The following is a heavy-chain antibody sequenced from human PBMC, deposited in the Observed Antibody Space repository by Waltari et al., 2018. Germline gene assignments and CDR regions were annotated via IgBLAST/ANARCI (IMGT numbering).Heavy chain of an antibody. CDR3: ARHEGTRTTARAHFDY. Sequence: QLQLQESGPGLVKPSETLSLSCTVSGGSITSGGYYWGWIRQPPGNGLEWIGSVFFSGSTYYNPSLKSRVTISVDTSKSQFSLKLSSVTAADTAVYYCARHEGTRTTARAHFDYWGQGTLVTVSS. J-gene: IGHJ4*02. CDR1: GGSITSGGYY. D-gene: IGHD4-17*01. CDR2: VFFSGST. V-gene: IGHV4-39*01.